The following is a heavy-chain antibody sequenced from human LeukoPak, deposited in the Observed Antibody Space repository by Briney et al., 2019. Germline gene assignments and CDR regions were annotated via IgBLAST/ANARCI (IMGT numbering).Heavy chain of an antibody. Sequence: ASVTVSCKASGFTYNTYYLYWMRQAPGQGLEWMGWIRLRDGGTIYAQRFQDRFIMTTDPSTNTASMELRSLTSDDTAVYSCARADWVGSGHAGFYSDYWGQGTLVTVSS. CDR1: GFTYNTYY. CDR2: IRLRDGGT. CDR3: ARADWVGSGHAGFYSDY. J-gene: IGHJ4*02. V-gene: IGHV1-2*02. D-gene: IGHD5-12*01.